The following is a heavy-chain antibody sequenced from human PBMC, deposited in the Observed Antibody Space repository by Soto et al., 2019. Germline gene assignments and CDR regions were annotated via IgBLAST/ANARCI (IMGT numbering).Heavy chain of an antibody. CDR1: GGSISRDY. Sequence: PSETLSLTCTVSGGSISRDYWSWIRQPPGKGLEYIGFIHNSGRTNYNPSLKSRVTISLEASKNQFSLKLSSVTAADTAVYYCARSPGWYDHVLYFDYWGQGTLVTVSS. D-gene: IGHD6-19*01. V-gene: IGHV4-59*01. J-gene: IGHJ4*02. CDR3: ARSPGWYDHVLYFDY. CDR2: IHNSGRT.